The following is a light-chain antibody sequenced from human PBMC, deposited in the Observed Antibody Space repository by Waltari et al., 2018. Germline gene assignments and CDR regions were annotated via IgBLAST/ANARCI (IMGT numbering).Light chain of an antibody. CDR1: QPIGYW. CDR3: QEADGFLSIT. J-gene: IGKJ5*01. Sequence: DIQMTQSPSYVSTFVVDRVTITCRASQPIGYWLAWYQQKPGKAPKLLIYAASSLQSGVPSRFSGSGSGTDFTLTINDLQPEDVATYYCQEADGFLSITFGQGTRLEIK. V-gene: IGKV1-12*01. CDR2: AAS.